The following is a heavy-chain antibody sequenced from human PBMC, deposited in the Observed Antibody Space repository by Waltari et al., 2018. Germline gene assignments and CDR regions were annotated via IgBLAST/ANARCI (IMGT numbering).Heavy chain of an antibody. Sequence: QVQLQQWGAGLLKPSETLSLTCAVYGGSFSGYYWSWIRQPPGKGLEWIGEINHSGSTNYNPSLKIRVTISVDTSKNQFSLKLSSVTAADTAVYYCARGDHYYDSSGYYYGAFDIWGQGTMVTVSS. D-gene: IGHD3-22*01. CDR1: GGSFSGYY. CDR2: INHSGST. J-gene: IGHJ3*02. CDR3: ARGDHYYDSSGYYYGAFDI. V-gene: IGHV4-34*01.